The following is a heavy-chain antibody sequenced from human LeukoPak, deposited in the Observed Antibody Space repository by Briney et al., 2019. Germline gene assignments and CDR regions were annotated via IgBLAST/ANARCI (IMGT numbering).Heavy chain of an antibody. D-gene: IGHD3-10*01. CDR3: AKERSTDRAWFGELLE. V-gene: IGHV3-23*01. CDR1: GFTFSSYA. J-gene: IGHJ4*02. CDR2: ISGSGDNT. Sequence: GGSLRLSCAASGFTFSSYAMSWVRQAPGEGLEWVSGISGSGDNTYYADSAKGRFTISRDNSKFTLYLQMNSLRAEDTALYYCAKERSTDRAWFGELLEWGQGNMVTVSS.